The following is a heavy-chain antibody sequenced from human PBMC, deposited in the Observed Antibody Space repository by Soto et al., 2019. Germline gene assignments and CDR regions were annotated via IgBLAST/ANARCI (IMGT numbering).Heavy chain of an antibody. V-gene: IGHV4-31*03. CDR2: IYYSGST. J-gene: IGHJ5*02. Sequence: SETLSLTCTVSGGSISSGGYYWSWIRQHPGKGLAWIGYIYYSGSTYYNPSLKSRVTISVDTSKNQFSLKLRSVTAADTAVYYCARGPHSSGYRNDWFDPWGQGTLVTVS. CDR1: GGSISSGGYY. CDR3: ARGPHSSGYRNDWFDP. D-gene: IGHD3-22*01.